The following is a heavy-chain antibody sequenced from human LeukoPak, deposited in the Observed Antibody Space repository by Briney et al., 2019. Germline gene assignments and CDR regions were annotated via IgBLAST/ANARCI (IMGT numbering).Heavy chain of an antibody. V-gene: IGHV4-4*07. D-gene: IGHD3-16*01. CDR2: ISSSGAT. J-gene: IGHJ3*02. Sequence: TSETLSLTCTVSGGSASSYYWTWIRQPAGEGLEWIGRISSSGATSYSPSLKSRVTTSVDMSNNQVSLKLTSLTAADTAVYYCARVRLGDRSFDIWGQGTMVTVSS. CDR3: ARVRLGDRSFDI. CDR1: GGSASSYY.